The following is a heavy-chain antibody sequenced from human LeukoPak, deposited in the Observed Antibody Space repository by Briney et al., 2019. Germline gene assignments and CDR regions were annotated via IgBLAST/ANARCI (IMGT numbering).Heavy chain of an antibody. CDR2: IKSKTDGRTT. D-gene: IGHD1-26*01. CDR3: TTSGWEPGFDY. CDR1: GFTFSNAW. Sequence: PGGSLRLSCAASGFTFSNAWMSWVRQAPGKGLEWVGGIKSKTDGRTTDYAAPVKGRFTISRNDSKNTLYLQMNSLKAEDTAVYYCTTSGWEPGFDYWGQGTLVTVS. J-gene: IGHJ4*02. V-gene: IGHV3-15*01.